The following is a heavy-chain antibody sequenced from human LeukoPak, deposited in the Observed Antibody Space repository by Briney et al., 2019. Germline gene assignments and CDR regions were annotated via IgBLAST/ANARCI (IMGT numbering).Heavy chain of an antibody. CDR2: KWDEGKNI. CDR3: AKDLVRGDSSSGSFDS. Sequence: GGSLRLSCAASGFTFSSYGFRWVRQAPGNGLEWVAYKWDEGKNIRYAESVKGRFTISRDNSKNTVFLQMNRLRAEDTAMYYCAKDLVRGDSSSGSFDSWGLGILVTVSS. J-gene: IGHJ4*02. CDR1: GFTFSSYG. V-gene: IGHV3-30*02. D-gene: IGHD6-6*01.